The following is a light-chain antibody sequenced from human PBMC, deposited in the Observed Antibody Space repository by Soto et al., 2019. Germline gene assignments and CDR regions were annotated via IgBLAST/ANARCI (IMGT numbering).Light chain of an antibody. J-gene: IGKJ5*01. CDR1: QSVSSY. Sequence: EIVLTQSPATLSLSPGERATLSCRASQSVSSYLAWYQQKPGQAPRLLIYDASNRATGIPARFSGSGSGTDFTLTISSLEPEDVAVYYCQQRSNWPPITFGQGTRLVIK. CDR3: QQRSNWPPIT. V-gene: IGKV3-11*01. CDR2: DAS.